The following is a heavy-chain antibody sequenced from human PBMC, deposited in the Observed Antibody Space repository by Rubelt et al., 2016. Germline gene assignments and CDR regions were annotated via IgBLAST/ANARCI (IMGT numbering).Heavy chain of an antibody. CDR3: ARAQRIRLLMVYAPTFDY. CDR2: INAGNGNP. CDR1: GYTFTSYA. Sequence: QVQLVQSGAEVKKPGASVKVSCKASGYTFTSYAMHWVRQAPGQRLEWIGWINAGNGNPKYSQKFQGRFTMTRDTAASTAYMELSSLRSEDTAVYYCARAQRIRLLMVYAPTFDYWGQGTLVTVSS. D-gene: IGHD2-8*01. V-gene: IGHV1-3*01. J-gene: IGHJ4*02.